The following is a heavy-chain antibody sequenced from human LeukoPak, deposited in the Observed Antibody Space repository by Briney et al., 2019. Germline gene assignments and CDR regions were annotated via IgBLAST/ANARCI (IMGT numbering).Heavy chain of an antibody. CDR1: GFTFSDYY. J-gene: IGHJ4*02. D-gene: IGHD1-26*01. CDR3: ARTPWGLNYFDY. CDR2: IYYSGST. Sequence: LRLSCAASGFTFSDYYMSWIRQHPGKGLEWIGYIYYSGSTYYNPSLKSRVTISVDTSKNQFSLKLSSVTAADTAVYYCARTPWGLNYFDYWGQGTLVTVSS. V-gene: IGHV4-31*02.